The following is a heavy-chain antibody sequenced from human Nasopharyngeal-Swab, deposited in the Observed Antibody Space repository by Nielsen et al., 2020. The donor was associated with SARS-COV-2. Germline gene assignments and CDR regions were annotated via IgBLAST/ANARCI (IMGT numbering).Heavy chain of an antibody. Sequence: GESLKISCAASGFTVSSNYMSWVRQAPGKGLEWVSVIYSGGSTYYADSVKGRFTISRDSSKNTLYLQMNSPRAEDTAVYYCARAIFAYQLLIDGYYFDYWGQGTLVTVSS. CDR2: IYSGGST. CDR3: ARAIFAYQLLIDGYYFDY. CDR1: GFTVSSNY. V-gene: IGHV3-53*01. J-gene: IGHJ4*02. D-gene: IGHD2-2*01.